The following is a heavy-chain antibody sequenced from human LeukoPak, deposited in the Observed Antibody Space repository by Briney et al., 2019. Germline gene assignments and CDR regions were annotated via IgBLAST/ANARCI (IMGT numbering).Heavy chain of an antibody. CDR3: AELGITMIGGA. J-gene: IGHJ6*04. Sequence: GGSLRLSCAASGFTFSDYYMSWIRQAPGKGLEWVSYVSSGSSTIYYADSVKGRFTISRDNAKNSLYLQMNSLRAEDTAVYYCAELGITMIGGAWGKGTTVTISS. D-gene: IGHD3-10*02. CDR1: GFTFSDYY. CDR2: VSSGSSTI. V-gene: IGHV3-11*04.